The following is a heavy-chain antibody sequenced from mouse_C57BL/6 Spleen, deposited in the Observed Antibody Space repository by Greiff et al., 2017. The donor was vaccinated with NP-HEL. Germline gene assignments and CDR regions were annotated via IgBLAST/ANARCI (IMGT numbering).Heavy chain of an antibody. CDR3: VLYVHAMDY. J-gene: IGHJ4*01. D-gene: IGHD2-12*01. CDR1: GYTFTSYW. V-gene: IGHV1-69*01. CDR2: IDPSDSYT. Sequence: QVQLQQSGAELVMPGASVKLSCKASGYTFTSYWMHWVKQRPGQGLEWIGEIDPSDSYTNYNQKFKGKSTLTVDKSSSTAYMQLSSLTSEDSAVYYCVLYVHAMDYWGQGTSVTVSS.